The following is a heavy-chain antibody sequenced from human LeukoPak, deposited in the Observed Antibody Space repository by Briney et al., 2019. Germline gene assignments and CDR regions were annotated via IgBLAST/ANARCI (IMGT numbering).Heavy chain of an antibody. D-gene: IGHD6-13*01. CDR2: ISSSSSYI. CDR1: GSTFSSYS. Sequence: PGGSLRLSCAASGSTFSSYSMDWVRQAPGKGLEWVSSISSSSSYIYYADSVKGRFTISRDNAKNSLYLQMNSLRAEDTAVYYCARSYSSSWYVWGQGTLVTVSS. CDR3: ARSYSSSWYV. J-gene: IGHJ4*02. V-gene: IGHV3-21*01.